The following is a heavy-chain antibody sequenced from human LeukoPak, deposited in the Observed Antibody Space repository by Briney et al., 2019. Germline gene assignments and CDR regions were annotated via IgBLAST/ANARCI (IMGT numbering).Heavy chain of an antibody. CDR2: IRNDGSII. V-gene: IGHV3-30*02. J-gene: IGHJ4*02. CDR1: GFTFSSYG. CDR3: AKDTPLCYFDY. Sequence: PGGSLRLSCAASGFTFSSYGMHWIRQAPGKGLEWVAFIRNDGSIIYNADSVKGRFTISRDNSKNTLYLQMNSLRADDTAVYYCAKDTPLCYFDYWGQGTLVTASS. D-gene: IGHD3-16*01.